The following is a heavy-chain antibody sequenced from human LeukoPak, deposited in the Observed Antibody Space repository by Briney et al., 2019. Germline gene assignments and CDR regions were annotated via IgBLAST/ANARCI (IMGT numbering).Heavy chain of an antibody. J-gene: IGHJ5*02. CDR1: GGTFSSYA. Sequence: SVKVSCKASGGTFSSYAISWVRQAPGQGLEWMGGIIPIFGTTNYAQKFQGRVTITADKSTSIAYMELSSLRSEDTAVYYCARGGYYGSGNDFRFDPWGQGTLVTVSS. CDR3: ARGGYYGSGNDFRFDP. CDR2: IIPIFGTT. V-gene: IGHV1-69*06. D-gene: IGHD3-10*01.